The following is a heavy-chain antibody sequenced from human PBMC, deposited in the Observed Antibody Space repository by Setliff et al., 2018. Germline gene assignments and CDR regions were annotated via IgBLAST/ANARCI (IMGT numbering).Heavy chain of an antibody. J-gene: IGHJ3*02. CDR3: ARAHRYFSDTSGYFYDSGAHALDI. CDR2: ISWNSGSI. D-gene: IGHD3-22*01. CDR1: GFTFDDYA. V-gene: IGHV3-9*01. Sequence: GGSLRLSCAASGFTFDDYAMHWVRQAPGKGLEWVSGISWNSGSIGYADSVKGRFTISRDNAKNSLYLQMNSLGAEDTALYYCARAHRYFSDTSGYFYDSGAHALDIWGQGTMVTVSS.